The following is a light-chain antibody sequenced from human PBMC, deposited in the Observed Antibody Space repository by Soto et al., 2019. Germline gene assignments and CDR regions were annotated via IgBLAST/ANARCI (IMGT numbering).Light chain of an antibody. CDR2: DAS. V-gene: IGKV3-20*01. CDR1: QRVNSY. CDR3: HQYGTSPNT. Sequence: PGERATFSCRASQRVNSYLGWYQQKPGQAPRLLIYDASSRATGIPDRFSGSGSGTDFTLTISRLEPEDFAVYYCHQYGTSPNTFGPGTKVDIK. J-gene: IGKJ3*01.